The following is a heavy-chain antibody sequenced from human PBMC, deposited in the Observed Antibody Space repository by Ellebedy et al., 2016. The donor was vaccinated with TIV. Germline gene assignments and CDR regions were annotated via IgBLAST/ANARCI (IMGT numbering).Heavy chain of an antibody. J-gene: IGHJ3*02. D-gene: IGHD6-19*01. Sequence: GGSLRLXXAASGFTFSSYGMHWVRQAPGKGLEWVAVISYDGSNKYYADSVKGRFTISRDNSKNTLYLQMNSLRAEDTAVYYCAKGESGWYSEAFDIWGQGTMVTVSS. CDR1: GFTFSSYG. V-gene: IGHV3-30*18. CDR3: AKGESGWYSEAFDI. CDR2: ISYDGSNK.